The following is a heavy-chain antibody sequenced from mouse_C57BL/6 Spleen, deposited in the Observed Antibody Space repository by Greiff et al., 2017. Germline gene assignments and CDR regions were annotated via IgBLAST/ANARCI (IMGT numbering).Heavy chain of an antibody. Sequence: VQLQQPGAELVKPGASVKLSCKASGYTFTSYWMHWVKQRPGQGLEWIGMIHPNSGSTNYNEKFKSKATLTVDKSSSTAYMQLSSLTSEDSAVYYCASQSGKPYYFDYWGQGTTLTVSS. CDR3: ASQSGKPYYFDY. CDR2: IHPNSGST. V-gene: IGHV1-64*01. J-gene: IGHJ2*01. CDR1: GYTFTSYW.